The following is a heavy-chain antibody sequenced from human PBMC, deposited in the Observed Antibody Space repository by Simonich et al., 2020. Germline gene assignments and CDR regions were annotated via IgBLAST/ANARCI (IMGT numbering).Heavy chain of an antibody. CDR3: ARPLGIVWAFDI. CDR1: GGSFSGYY. Sequence: QVQLQQWGAGLLKPSETLSLTCAVYGGSFSGYYWSWIRQPPGKGLEWIGEINHSGSTNYNPSLKSRVTISVDTSKNRFSLKLSSVTAADTAVYYCARPLGIVWAFDIWGQGTMVTVSS. V-gene: IGHV4-34*01. CDR2: INHSGST. J-gene: IGHJ3*02. D-gene: IGHD3-16*01.